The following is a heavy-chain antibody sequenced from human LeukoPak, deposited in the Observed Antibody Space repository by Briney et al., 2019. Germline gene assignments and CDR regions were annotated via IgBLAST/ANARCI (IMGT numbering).Heavy chain of an antibody. V-gene: IGHV1-18*01. CDR2: ISAYNGNT. J-gene: IGHJ4*02. CDR3: ARVYYYDSSGYYPN. CDR1: GYTFTRYA. D-gene: IGHD3-22*01. Sequence: ASVKVSCKASGYTFTRYAMNWVRQAPGQGLEWMGWISAYNGNTNYAQKLQGRVTMTTDTSTSTAYMELRSLRSDDTAVYYCARVYYYDSSGYYPNWGQGTLVTVSS.